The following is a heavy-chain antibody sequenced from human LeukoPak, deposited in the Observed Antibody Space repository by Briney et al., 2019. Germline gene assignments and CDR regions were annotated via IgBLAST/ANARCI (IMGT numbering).Heavy chain of an antibody. D-gene: IGHD6-13*01. CDR2: IIPIIGTP. CDR1: GGAFSSNV. CDR3: ARAGGSSWYVSPYY. V-gene: IGHV1-69*04. J-gene: IGHJ4*02. Sequence: SVKVSCKASGGAFSSNVISWVRQAPGQGLEWMGRIIPIIGTPDYAQKFQGRVTITADKSTNTAYMELTSLKSDDTAVYYCARAGGSSWYVSPYYWGQGTLVTVSS.